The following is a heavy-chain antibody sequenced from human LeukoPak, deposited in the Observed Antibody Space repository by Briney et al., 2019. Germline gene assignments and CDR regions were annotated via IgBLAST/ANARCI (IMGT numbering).Heavy chain of an antibody. CDR1: GFTFSSYW. J-gene: IGHJ3*02. V-gene: IGHV3-74*01. Sequence: GGSLRLSCVASGFTFSSYWMHWVRQAPGKGLVWVSRINSDGSSTSYADSVKGRFTISRDNAKNTLYLQMNSLRAEDTAVYYCASSTTVTHDAFDIWGQGTMVTVSS. D-gene: IGHD4-17*01. CDR3: ASSTTVTHDAFDI. CDR2: INSDGSST.